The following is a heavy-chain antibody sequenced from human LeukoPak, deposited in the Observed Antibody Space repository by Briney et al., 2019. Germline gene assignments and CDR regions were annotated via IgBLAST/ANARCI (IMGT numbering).Heavy chain of an antibody. Sequence: GESLKISCKGSGYSFTSYWIGWVRQLPGKGLEWMGIIYPGDSDTRYSPSFQGQVTISADKSISTAYLQWSSLKASDTAMYYCARTTEYYYDSSGYYYWGQGTLVTVSS. J-gene: IGHJ4*02. CDR1: GYSFTSYW. D-gene: IGHD3-22*01. CDR2: IYPGDSDT. CDR3: ARTTEYYYDSSGYYY. V-gene: IGHV5-51*01.